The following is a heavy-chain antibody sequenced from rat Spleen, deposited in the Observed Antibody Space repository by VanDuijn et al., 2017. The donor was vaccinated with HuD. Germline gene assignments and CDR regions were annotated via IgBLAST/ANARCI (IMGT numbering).Heavy chain of an antibody. D-gene: IGHD1-2*01. V-gene: IGHV5-46*01. J-gene: IGHJ2*01. CDR1: GFTFSSFP. CDR3: TRGGFYRY. CDR2: ISSGGGSA. Sequence: EVQLVESGGGLVQPGRSLKLSCAASGFTFSSFPMAWVRQAPKKGLEWVASISSGGGSAYYGDSMKGRFTISRDNAQRSLFLQMNSLKSEDTATYYCTRGGFYRYWGQGVMVTVSS.